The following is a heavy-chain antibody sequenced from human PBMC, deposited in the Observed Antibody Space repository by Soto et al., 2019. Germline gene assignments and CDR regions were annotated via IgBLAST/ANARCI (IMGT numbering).Heavy chain of an antibody. CDR1: GGSISSYY. Sequence: SETLSLTCTVSGGSISSYYWSWIRQPPGKGLEWIGYIYYSGSTNYNPSLKSRVTISVDTSKNQFSLKLSSVTAADTAVYYCARVVFWSGYYERGMGYYFDYWGQGTLVTVSS. J-gene: IGHJ4*02. D-gene: IGHD3-3*01. CDR2: IYYSGST. CDR3: ARVVFWSGYYERGMGYYFDY. V-gene: IGHV4-59*01.